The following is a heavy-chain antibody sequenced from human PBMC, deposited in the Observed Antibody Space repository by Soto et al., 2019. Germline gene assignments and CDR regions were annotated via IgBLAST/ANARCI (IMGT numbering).Heavy chain of an antibody. D-gene: IGHD6-19*01. CDR2: IFYSGST. CDR1: GDSISSSNYF. J-gene: IGHJ4*02. CDR3: ARRYGWLYFDY. V-gene: IGHV4-39*01. Sequence: QLQLQESGPGLVKPWETLSLTCTVSGDSISSSNYFWGWIRQPPGKGLEWIGTIFYSGSTYYNPSLKSPVTISVDTSTNQFSLKLTSVTAADTALYYCARRYGWLYFDYWGQGSLVTVSS.